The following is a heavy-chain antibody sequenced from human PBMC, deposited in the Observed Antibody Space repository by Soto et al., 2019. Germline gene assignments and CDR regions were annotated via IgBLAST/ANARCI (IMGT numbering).Heavy chain of an antibody. CDR3: ARPSRPNYYDNGGSAFDI. CDR2: INANSGGT. J-gene: IGHJ3*02. CDR1: GFTFTDYY. Sequence: QVQLVQSGAEVKKPGASVKVSCKASGFTFTDYYIHWVRQAPGQRLEWMGWINANSGGTNYAQKFQGGVTITRDTSIKTAYMERSRLRSDDTAVYYCARPSRPNYYDNGGSAFDIWGQGTTVTVSS. D-gene: IGHD3-22*01. V-gene: IGHV1-2*02.